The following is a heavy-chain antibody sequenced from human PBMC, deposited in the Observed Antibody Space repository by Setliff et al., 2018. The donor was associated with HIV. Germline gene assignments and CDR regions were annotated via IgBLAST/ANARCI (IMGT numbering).Heavy chain of an antibody. V-gene: IGHV4-34*01. Sequence: SETLSLTCAVYGGSFSGYFWNWIRQPPGKGLEWIGAINHYGGTNYNPSLKSRVTMSVDTSKNQFSLRLSSVTAADTAVYYCAREYYSYGMDVWGQGTTVTVSS. CDR3: AREYYSYGMDV. CDR1: GGSFSGYF. J-gene: IGHJ6*02. CDR2: INHYGGT.